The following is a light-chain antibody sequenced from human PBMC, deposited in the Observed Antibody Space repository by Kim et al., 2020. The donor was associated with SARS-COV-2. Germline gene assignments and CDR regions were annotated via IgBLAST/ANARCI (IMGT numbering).Light chain of an antibody. CDR2: KAS. Sequence: STLSASGGDRVIITCRASQSNSMWLAWYQQKPGKVPKLLISKASSLQSGVPSRFSGSGSGTEFTLTISSLQPDDFATYYCQQYDNYFGQGTKLEI. CDR3: QQYDNY. J-gene: IGKJ2*01. V-gene: IGKV1-5*03. CDR1: QSNSMW.